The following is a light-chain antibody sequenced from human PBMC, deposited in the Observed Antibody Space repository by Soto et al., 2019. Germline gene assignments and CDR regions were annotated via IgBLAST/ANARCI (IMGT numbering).Light chain of an antibody. J-gene: IGLJ1*01. CDR3: TSHSSSRSYDV. Sequence: QSALTQPPSASGSPGQSVTISCTGTSSDVGGYNYVSRYQQHPGKAPKLVIYEVTKRPSGVPDRFSGSKSVNTASLTIAGLQAEDEADYYCTSHSSSRSYDVFGTGTKVP. CDR2: EVT. V-gene: IGLV2-8*01. CDR1: SSDVGGYNY.